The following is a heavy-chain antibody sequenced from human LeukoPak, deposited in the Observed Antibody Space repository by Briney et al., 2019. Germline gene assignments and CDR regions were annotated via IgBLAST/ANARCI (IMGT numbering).Heavy chain of an antibody. V-gene: IGHV3-30*02. CDR1: GFTLRGYG. CDR3: AKDTPTTGYHLDS. D-gene: IGHD1-1*01. Sequence: GGSLRLSCAASGFTLRGYGMHWVRQAPGKGLEWVAFIRYDGSDKSYADSVKGRFTISRDNSENTLYLQINSLRVEDTAVYYCAKDTPTTGYHLDSWGQGTLVTVSS. J-gene: IGHJ4*02. CDR2: IRYDGSDK.